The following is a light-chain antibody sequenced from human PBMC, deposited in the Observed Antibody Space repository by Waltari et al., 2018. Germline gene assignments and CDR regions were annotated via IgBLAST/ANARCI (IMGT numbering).Light chain of an antibody. CDR1: SSNIGRNT. Sequence: QAVLTQPPSASGTPGQRVTISCSGSSSNIGRNTVTWYQQLPGTAPKLLIYSNNFRPSGVPDRFSGSKSGTSASLAISGLQSEDEADYYCAAWDDSLNVVFGGGTKLTVL. CDR2: SNN. J-gene: IGLJ2*01. CDR3: AAWDDSLNVV. V-gene: IGLV1-44*01.